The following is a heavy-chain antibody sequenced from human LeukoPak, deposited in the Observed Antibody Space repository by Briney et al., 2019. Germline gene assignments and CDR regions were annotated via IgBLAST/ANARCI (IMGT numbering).Heavy chain of an antibody. CDR3: AKDMIVVVPAAMNKNYYYYYMDV. V-gene: IGHV3-43D*03. J-gene: IGHJ6*03. CDR1: GFTFDDYA. D-gene: IGHD2-2*01. Sequence: GGSLRLSCAASGFTFDDYAMHWVRQAPGKGLEWVSLISWDGGSTYYADSVKGRFTISRDNSKNSLYLQMNSLRAEDTAVYYCAKDMIVVVPAAMNKNYYYYYMDVWGKGTTVTVSS. CDR2: ISWDGGST.